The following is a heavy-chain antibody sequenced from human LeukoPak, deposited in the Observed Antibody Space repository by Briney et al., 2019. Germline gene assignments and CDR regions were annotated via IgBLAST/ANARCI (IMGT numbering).Heavy chain of an antibody. CDR2: IYYSGST. D-gene: IGHD3-22*01. CDR3: AIYDSSGKDAFDI. Sequence: SETLSLTCTVSGGSISSSNYWGWIRQPPGKGLEWIGSIYYSGSTYYNPSLKSRVTISVDTSKNQFSLKLSSVTAADTAVYYCAIYDSSGKDAFDIWGQGTMVTVSS. V-gene: IGHV4-39*07. J-gene: IGHJ3*02. CDR1: GGSISSSNY.